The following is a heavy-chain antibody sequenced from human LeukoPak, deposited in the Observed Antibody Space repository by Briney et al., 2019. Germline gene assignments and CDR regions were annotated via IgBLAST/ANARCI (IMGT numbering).Heavy chain of an antibody. CDR1: GFTFTSSA. V-gene: IGHV1-58*02. J-gene: IGHJ6*02. CDR3: AADRRQPYCTNGVCYYYYGMDV. D-gene: IGHD2-8*01. CDR2: IVVGSGNT. Sequence: GTSVKVSCKASGFTFTSSAMQWVRQARGQRLEWIGWIVVGSGNTNYAQKFQERVTITRDMSTSTAYMELSSLRSEDTAVYYCAADRRQPYCTNGVCYYYYGMDVWGQGTTVTVSS.